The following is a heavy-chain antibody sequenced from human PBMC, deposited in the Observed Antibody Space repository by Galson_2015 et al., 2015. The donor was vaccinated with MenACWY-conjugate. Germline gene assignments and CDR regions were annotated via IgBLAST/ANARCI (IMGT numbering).Heavy chain of an antibody. V-gene: IGHV5-51*01. CDR2: ISPGDSNT. D-gene: IGHD1-26*01. CDR3: ARHPPGGRGMDV. Sequence: QSGAEVKKPGESLQISCKTTGYSFTTYWIAWVRQTPGTGLEWMGLISPGDSNTRYSPSFQGQVTISADKSISTAYLQWSSLKASDTAMYYCARHPPGGRGMDVWGQGTTVTVSS. CDR1: GYSFTTYW. J-gene: IGHJ6*02.